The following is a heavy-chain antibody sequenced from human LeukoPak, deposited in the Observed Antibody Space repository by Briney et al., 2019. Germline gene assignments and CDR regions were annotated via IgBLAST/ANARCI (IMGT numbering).Heavy chain of an antibody. D-gene: IGHD5-24*01. V-gene: IGHV4-59*08. J-gene: IGHJ4*02. CDR3: ARLRPVDGWTFDY. CDR2: IYYSGST. CDR1: GGSISSYY. Sequence: SETLSLTCTVSGGSISSYYWSWIRQPPGKGLEWIGYIYYSGSTNYNPSLKSRVTISVDTSKNQFSLKLSSVTAADTAVYYCARLRPVDGWTFDYWGQGTLVTVSS.